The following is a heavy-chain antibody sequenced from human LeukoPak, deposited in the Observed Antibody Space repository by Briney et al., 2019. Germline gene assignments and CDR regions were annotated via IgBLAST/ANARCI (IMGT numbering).Heavy chain of an antibody. J-gene: IGHJ5*02. CDR2: IIGYGANT. CDR1: GFTFNLYG. V-gene: IGHV3-23*01. D-gene: IGHD1-26*01. Sequence: PGGSLRLSCAASGFTFNLYGMSWVRQVPGKGLEWVSGIIGYGANTYYADSVKGRFTISRDNSKNTVFLQMNSLTVEDTAVYHCAKDRGPYLGIDNNWFDPWGQGTLVIVS. CDR3: AKDRGPYLGIDNNWFDP.